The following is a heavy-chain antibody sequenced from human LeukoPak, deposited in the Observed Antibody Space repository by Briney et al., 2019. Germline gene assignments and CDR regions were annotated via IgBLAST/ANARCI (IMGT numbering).Heavy chain of an antibody. J-gene: IGHJ6*02. CDR1: GGTFSSYT. V-gene: IGHV1-69*02. CDR3: AREPHNWNYDYYGMDV. Sequence: ASVKVSCKASGGTFSSYTISWARQAPGQGLEWMGRIIPILGIANYAQKFRGRVTITADKSTSTAYMELSSLRSEDTAVYYCAREPHNWNYDYYGMDVWGQGTTVTVSS. CDR2: IIPILGIA. D-gene: IGHD1-20*01.